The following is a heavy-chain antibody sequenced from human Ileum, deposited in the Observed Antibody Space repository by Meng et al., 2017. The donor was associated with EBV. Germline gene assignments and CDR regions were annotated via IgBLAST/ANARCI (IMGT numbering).Heavy chain of an antibody. CDR2: IYKSGST. CDR1: GGSISSGGYY. D-gene: IGHD3-22*01. V-gene: IGHV4-30-4*01. J-gene: IGHJ4*02. Sequence: QVQPPGSGPGLGKPSQTLSLPCAVSGGSISSGGYYWSWIRQPPGKGLEWIGYIYKSGSTYYNPSLTSRVTISVDTSKNQFFLKLGSVTAADTGVYYCARGGDTSGYSLDYWGQGILVTVSS. CDR3: ARGGDTSGYSLDY.